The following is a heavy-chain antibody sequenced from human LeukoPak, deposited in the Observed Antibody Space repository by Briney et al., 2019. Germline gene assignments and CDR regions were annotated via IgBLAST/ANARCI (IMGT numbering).Heavy chain of an antibody. D-gene: IGHD5-18*01. CDR2: IIPIFGTA. V-gene: IGHV1-69*06. J-gene: IGHJ4*02. Sequence: GASVKVSCKASGGTFSSYAISWVRQAPGQGLEWMGGIIPIFGTANYAQKFQGRVTITADKSTSTAYMELSSLRSEDTAVYYCATDFLYATAMVMYYWGQGTLVTVSS. CDR1: GGTFSSYA. CDR3: ATDFLYATAMVMYY.